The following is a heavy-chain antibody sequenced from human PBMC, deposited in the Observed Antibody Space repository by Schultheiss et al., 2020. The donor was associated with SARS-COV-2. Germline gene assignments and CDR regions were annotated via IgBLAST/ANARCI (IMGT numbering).Heavy chain of an antibody. D-gene: IGHD3-22*01. Sequence: GGSLRLSCAASGFTFSSYAMHWVRQAPGKGLEWVAVIWYDGSNKYYADSVKGRFTISRDNSKNTLYLQMNSLRAEDTAVYYCAKAYYYDSSGWGGDYWGQGTLVTVSS. V-gene: IGHV3-30*02. CDR3: AKAYYYDSSGWGGDY. J-gene: IGHJ4*02. CDR2: IWYDGSNK. CDR1: GFTFSSYA.